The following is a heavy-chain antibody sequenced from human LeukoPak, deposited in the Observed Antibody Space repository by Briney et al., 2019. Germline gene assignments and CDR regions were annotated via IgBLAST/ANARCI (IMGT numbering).Heavy chain of an antibody. J-gene: IGHJ5*02. CDR3: AKGSGINHYHWIDP. D-gene: IGHD1-14*01. V-gene: IGHV3-23*01. CDR1: GFTFSSYA. CDR2: ISGGGGST. Sequence: GGSLRLSCAASGFTFSSYAMSWVRQAPGKGLEWVSGISGGGGSTYYADSVKGRFTISRDNSKNTLYLQMDSLRAEDTALYYCAKGSGINHYHWIDPWGQGTLVTVSS.